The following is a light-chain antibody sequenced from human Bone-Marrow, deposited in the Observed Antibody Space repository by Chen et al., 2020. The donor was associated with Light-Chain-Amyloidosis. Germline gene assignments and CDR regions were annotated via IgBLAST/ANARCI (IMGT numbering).Light chain of an antibody. CDR3: SSYTSSSTLV. V-gene: IGLV2-14*03. CDR2: DVS. Sequence: QSALTQPASVSGSPGQSITISCTGTSSDVGGYNYVSWYQQHPGKAPKLIIFDVSNRPSGVSNRFSGSQSGNTASLTISGLQAEDEADYSCSSYTSSSTLVFGGGTKLTVL. CDR1: SSDVGGYNY. J-gene: IGLJ2*01.